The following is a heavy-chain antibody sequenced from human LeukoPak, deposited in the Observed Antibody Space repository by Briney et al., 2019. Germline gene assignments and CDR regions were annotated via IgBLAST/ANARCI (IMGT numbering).Heavy chain of an antibody. J-gene: IGHJ5*02. V-gene: IGHV4-39*01. D-gene: IGHD6-13*01. CDR2: IYYSGIT. CDR3: ARRNGHSWDVGNWFDP. CDR1: GGSISSSSYY. Sequence: SETLSLTCSVSGGSISSSSYYWGWIRQPPGMGLEWIGSIYYSGITYYNQSLKSRATVFVDTSKNQFSLNLNSVTAADTAVYYCARRNGHSWDVGNWFDPWGQGTVVTVSS.